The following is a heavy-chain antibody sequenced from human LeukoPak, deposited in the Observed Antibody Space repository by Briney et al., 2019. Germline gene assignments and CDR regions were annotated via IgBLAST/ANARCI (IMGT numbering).Heavy chain of an antibody. CDR3: AREGGWGLPALIDP. CDR1: GDSISSYY. V-gene: IGHV4-59*01. Sequence: KPSETLSLTRTVSGDSISSYYWSWIRQPPGKGLEWIGYIYYSGSTNYNPSLKSRVTISVDTSKNQFSLKLSSVTAADTAVYYCAREGGWGLPALIDPWGQGTLVTVSS. D-gene: IGHD2-2*01. J-gene: IGHJ5*02. CDR2: IYYSGST.